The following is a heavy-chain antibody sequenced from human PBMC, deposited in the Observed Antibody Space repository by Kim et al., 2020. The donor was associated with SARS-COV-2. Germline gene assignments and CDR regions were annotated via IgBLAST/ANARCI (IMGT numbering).Heavy chain of an antibody. V-gene: IGHV1-18*01. Sequence: ASVKVSCKASGYIFTTYGISWVRQAPGQGLEWMGWISTYNANTSYAQNLQGRVTMTTDTSTSTAYMELRSLRADDTAVYYCARVWVKELLGTAYLDPGGLGTLVTVSS. CDR1: GYIFTTYG. CDR2: ISTYNANT. CDR3: ARVWVKELLGTAYLDP. D-gene: IGHD3-10*01. J-gene: IGHJ5*02.